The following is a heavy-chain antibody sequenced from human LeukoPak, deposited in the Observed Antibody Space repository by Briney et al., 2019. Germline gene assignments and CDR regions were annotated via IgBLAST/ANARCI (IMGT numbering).Heavy chain of an antibody. CDR1: GGSISSSSYY. CDR2: IYYSGST. V-gene: IGHV4-39*07. CDR3: ARVQGYCSSTSCFHPWFDP. Sequence: SETLSLTCTVSGGSISSSSYYWGWIRQPPGKGLEWIGSIYYSGSTYYNPSLKSRVTISVDTSKNQFSLKLSSVTAADTAVYYCARVQGYCSSTSCFHPWFDPWGQGTLVTVSS. J-gene: IGHJ5*02. D-gene: IGHD2-2*01.